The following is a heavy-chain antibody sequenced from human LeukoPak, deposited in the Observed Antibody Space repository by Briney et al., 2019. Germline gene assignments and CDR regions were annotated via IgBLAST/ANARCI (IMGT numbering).Heavy chain of an antibody. CDR1: GDTVSSNSAA. CDR2: TYYRSKWYT. D-gene: IGHD6-13*01. V-gene: IGHV6-1*01. CDR3: ARKYSSSWYDALDI. J-gene: IGHJ3*02. Sequence: SQTLSLTCAISGDTVSSNSAAWDWIRQSPSRGLEWLRRTYYRSKWYTDYAISVKSRITINPDTSHNQLSLQLNSVTPDDTAVYYCARKYSSSWYDALDIWRQGTMATVSS.